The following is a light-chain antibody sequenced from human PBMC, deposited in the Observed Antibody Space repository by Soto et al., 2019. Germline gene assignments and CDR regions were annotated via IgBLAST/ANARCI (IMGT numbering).Light chain of an antibody. CDR3: LQYYSTPLT. Sequence: DIVMTQSPDSLAVSLGERATINCKSIQNVIYSSNNKNYLAWYQQKPGQPPKLLIYWASTRESGVPDRFSGSGSGTDFTLTISSLQAEDVAVYYCLQYYSTPLTFGPGTKVDIK. V-gene: IGKV4-1*01. CDR1: QNVIYSSNNKNY. J-gene: IGKJ3*01. CDR2: WAS.